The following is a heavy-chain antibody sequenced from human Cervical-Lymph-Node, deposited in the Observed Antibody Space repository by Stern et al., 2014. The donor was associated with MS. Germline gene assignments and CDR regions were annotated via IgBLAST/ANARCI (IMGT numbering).Heavy chain of an antibody. Sequence: VQLVESGAEVKKPGESLKISCKGSGYTFTNNWIAWVRQMPGKGLEWMGIIYPDAADIRYTPSFQGQVPISADKSNSTAYLQWSSLKAADSAVYYCASPPPRRKWDDPNYGMDVWGQGTTVTVSS. CDR1: GYTFTNNW. D-gene: IGHD1-1*01. CDR2: IYPDAADI. V-gene: IGHV5-51*03. J-gene: IGHJ6*02. CDR3: ASPPPRRKWDDPNYGMDV.